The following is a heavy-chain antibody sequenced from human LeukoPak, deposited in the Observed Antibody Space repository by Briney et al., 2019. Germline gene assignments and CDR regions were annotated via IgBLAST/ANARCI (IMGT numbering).Heavy chain of an antibody. CDR3: ARGRRRGYCSSSLDY. J-gene: IGHJ4*02. V-gene: IGHV4-34*01. D-gene: IGHD6-6*01. CDR2: INHSGST. Sequence: PSETLSLTCAVYGGSFSGYYWSWIRQPPGKGLEWIGEINHSGSTNYNPSLKSRVTISVDTSKNQFSLKLSSVTAADTAVYYCARGRRRGYCSSSLDYWGQGTLVTVSS. CDR1: GGSFSGYY.